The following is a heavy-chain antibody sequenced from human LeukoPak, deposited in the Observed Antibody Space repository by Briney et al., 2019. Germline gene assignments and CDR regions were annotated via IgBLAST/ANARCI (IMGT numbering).Heavy chain of an antibody. CDR2: INSDGSST. D-gene: IGHD5-18*01. V-gene: IGHV3-74*01. CDR1: GFTFSSYW. J-gene: IGHJ4*02. Sequence: GGSLRLSCAASGFTFSSYWMPWVRQAPGKGLVWVSRINSDGSSTSYADSVKGRFTISRDNAKNTLYLQMNSLRAEDTAVYYCARDYRGGTAPGVSFLPSFDYWGQGTLVTVSS. CDR3: ARDYRGGTAPGVSFLPSFDY.